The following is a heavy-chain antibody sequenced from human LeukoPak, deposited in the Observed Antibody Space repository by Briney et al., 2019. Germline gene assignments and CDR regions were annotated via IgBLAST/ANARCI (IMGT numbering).Heavy chain of an antibody. V-gene: IGHV3-64D*09. Sequence: PGGSLRLSCSASGFTFSAYAMHWVRQAPGKGLEYVSAINSNGGSTYYADSVKGRFTISRDNSKNTVFLQMSSLRVEDTAVYYCVKETFTVMSPFDSWGQGTQVTVSS. J-gene: IGHJ4*02. CDR2: INSNGGST. CDR1: GFTFSAYA. CDR3: VKETFTVMSPFDS. D-gene: IGHD3-16*01.